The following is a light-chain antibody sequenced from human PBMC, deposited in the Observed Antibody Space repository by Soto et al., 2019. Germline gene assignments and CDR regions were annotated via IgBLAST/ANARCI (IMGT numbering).Light chain of an antibody. CDR1: QSVGSSY. J-gene: IGKJ2*01. CDR2: GAS. Sequence: EIVLTQSPGTLSLSPGEGATLSCRASQSVGSSYLAWYQQKPGQAPRLLIFGASSRVTGIPDRFSGSGSGTDYTLTISSREPEDFAVYYCQQYGRSLMYTFGQGTKLEIK. CDR3: QQYGRSLMYT. V-gene: IGKV3-20*01.